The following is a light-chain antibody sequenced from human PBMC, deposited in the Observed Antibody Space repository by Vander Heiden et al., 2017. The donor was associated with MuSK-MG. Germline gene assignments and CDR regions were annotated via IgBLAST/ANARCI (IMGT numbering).Light chain of an antibody. CDR2: RNN. J-gene: IGLJ2*01. CDR1: SSNIGSNY. Sequence: QSVLTQPPSASGTPEQRVPLSCYGSSSNIGSNYEYWYQQLPGTAPKLLIYRNNKRPSGVPDRFSGSKSGTSASVAISGLRAEDEADYYCAAWDDSLSCHVVFGGGTKLTVL. CDR3: AAWDDSLSCHVV. V-gene: IGLV1-47*01.